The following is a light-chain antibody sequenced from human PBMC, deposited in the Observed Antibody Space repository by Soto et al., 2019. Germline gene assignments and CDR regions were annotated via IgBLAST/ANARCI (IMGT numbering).Light chain of an antibody. Sequence: QSALTQPASVSGSPGQSITISCAGTSSDVGGYNYVSWYQQHPGKAPKVMIYEVSNRPSGVSNRFSGSKSGNTASLTISGLQAEDEADYYCCSYAGTYTLWVFGGGTKLTVL. CDR2: EVS. CDR1: SSDVGGYNY. CDR3: CSYAGTYTLWV. V-gene: IGLV2-14*01. J-gene: IGLJ3*02.